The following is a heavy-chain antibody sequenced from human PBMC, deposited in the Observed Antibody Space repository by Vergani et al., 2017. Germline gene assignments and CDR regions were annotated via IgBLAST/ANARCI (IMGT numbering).Heavy chain of an antibody. CDR2: ISYDGSNK. Sequence: QVQLVESGGGVVQPGRSLRLSCAASGFTFSSYAMHWVRQAPGKGLEWVAVISYDGSNKYYADSVKGRLTISRDNSKNTLYLQMNSLRAEDTAVYYCARDGLTYDFRFPYYYYMDVWGKGTTVTVSS. J-gene: IGHJ6*03. CDR3: ARDGLTYDFRFPYYYYMDV. CDR1: GFTFSSYA. V-gene: IGHV3-30*01. D-gene: IGHD3-3*01.